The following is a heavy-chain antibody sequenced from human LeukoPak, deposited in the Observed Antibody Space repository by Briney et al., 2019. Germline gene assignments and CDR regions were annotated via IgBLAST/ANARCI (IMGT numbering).Heavy chain of an antibody. CDR3: ARAGTGYCSDSNWSIEH. CDR1: GYTFTTYG. J-gene: IGHJ4*02. Sequence: ASVKVSCKASGYTFTTYGMNWVRQVPGQGLEWMGWINTDTGNPTYAQGFTGRFVFSLDTSVSAAYLQISSLQTEDTAVYYCARAGTGYCSDSNWSIEHWGQGTLVTVSS. D-gene: IGHD2-15*01. V-gene: IGHV7-4-1*02. CDR2: INTDTGNP.